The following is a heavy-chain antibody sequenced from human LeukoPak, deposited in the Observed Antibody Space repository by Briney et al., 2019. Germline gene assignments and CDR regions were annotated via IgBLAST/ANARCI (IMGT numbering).Heavy chain of an antibody. V-gene: IGHV3-30*18. CDR3: AKSPIYYARPYYFDY. D-gene: IGHD2-8*01. Sequence: GGSLRLSCAASGFTFSSYGMHWVRQAPGKGLEWVAVISYDGSNQYYADSVKGRFTISRDNSKNTLYLQMNSLRAEDTAVYYCAKSPIYYARPYYFDYWGQGTLVTVSS. CDR2: ISYDGSNQ. CDR1: GFTFSSYG. J-gene: IGHJ4*02.